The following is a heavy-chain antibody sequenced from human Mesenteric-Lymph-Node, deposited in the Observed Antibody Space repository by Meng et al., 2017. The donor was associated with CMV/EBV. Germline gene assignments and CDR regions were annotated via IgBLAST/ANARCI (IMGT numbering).Heavy chain of an antibody. V-gene: IGHV4-34*01. J-gene: IGHJ4*02. D-gene: IGHD2-15*01. CDR1: GGSFSGYD. CDR2: INHSGSN. Sequence: CGVYGGSFSGYDWSWTRRPAGERLEWMGEINHSGSNNYNLCVRSRVTISVDTSNNQFSLNVTSANAADTDIYCCARGEVRGYSSFDYWGQGALVTVSS. CDR3: ARGEVRGYSSFDY.